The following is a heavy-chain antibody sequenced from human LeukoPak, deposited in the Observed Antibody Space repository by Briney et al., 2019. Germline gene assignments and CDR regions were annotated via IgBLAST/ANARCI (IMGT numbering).Heavy chain of an antibody. V-gene: IGHV3-23*01. CDR3: AKATLEVYDSSGYDN. D-gene: IGHD3-22*01. CDR1: GFTFSSYA. J-gene: IGHJ4*02. CDR2: IGGTGVRT. Sequence: GGSLRLSCASSGFTFSSYAMSWVRQAPGEGLEWVSTIGGTGVRTYYADSVKGRFTISRDNSKNTLYLQMNSLRAEDTAVYYCAKATLEVYDSSGYDNWGQGTLVTVSS.